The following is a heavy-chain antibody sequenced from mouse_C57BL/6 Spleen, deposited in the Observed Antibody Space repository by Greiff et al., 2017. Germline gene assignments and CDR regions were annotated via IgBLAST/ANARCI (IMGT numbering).Heavy chain of an antibody. V-gene: IGHV1-80*01. Sequence: QVQLQQSGAELVKPGASVKISCKASGYAFSSYWMNWVQQRPGKGLAWIGQIYTGAGATNYNGKFKGKATLTADKSSSTSYMQINGLTAEDTAVYFCARGPSYYDSFAYWGQGTLVTVSA. J-gene: IGHJ3*01. D-gene: IGHD2-4*01. CDR3: ARGPSYYDSFAY. CDR2: IYTGAGAT. CDR1: GYAFSSYW.